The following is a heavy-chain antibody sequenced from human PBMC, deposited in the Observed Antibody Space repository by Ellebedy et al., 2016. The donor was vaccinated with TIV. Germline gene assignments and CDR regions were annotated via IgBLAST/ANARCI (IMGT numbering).Heavy chain of an antibody. CDR3: ARVGGRLELSDFDF. D-gene: IGHD3-16*01. CDR1: GITFSNYW. Sequence: GGSLRLXXAASGITFSNYWMPWVRQAPGKGLVWVSGINSDGSIATYADSVKGRFTTSRDNAKNTLYLQMNSLRAEDTAVYYCARVGGRLELSDFDFWGQGTLVTVSS. V-gene: IGHV3-74*01. CDR2: INSDGSIA. J-gene: IGHJ4*02.